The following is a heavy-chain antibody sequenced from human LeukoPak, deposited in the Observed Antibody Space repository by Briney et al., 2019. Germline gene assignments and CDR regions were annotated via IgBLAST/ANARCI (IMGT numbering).Heavy chain of an antibody. Sequence: PSETLSLTCAVYGGSFSGYYWSWIRQPPGKGLEWIGEINHSGSTNYNSPLKSRVTISVDTSKNQFSLKLSSVTAADTAVYYCARGPITFDYWGQGTLVTVSS. CDR2: INHSGST. CDR3: ARGPITFDY. CDR1: GGSFSGYY. V-gene: IGHV4-34*01. J-gene: IGHJ4*02. D-gene: IGHD3-10*01.